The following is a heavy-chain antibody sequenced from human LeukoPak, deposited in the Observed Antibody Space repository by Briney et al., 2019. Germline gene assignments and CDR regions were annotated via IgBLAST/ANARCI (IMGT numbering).Heavy chain of an antibody. Sequence: PSQTLSLTCTVSGGSISSGGYYWSWIRQHPGKGLEWIGYIYYSGSTYYNPSLKSRVTISVDTSKNQFSLKLSSVTAADTAVYYCARGYYYGSGSYFSSWGQGTLVTVSS. D-gene: IGHD3-10*01. CDR2: IYYSGST. CDR3: ARGYYYGSGSYFSS. J-gene: IGHJ4*02. CDR1: GGSISSGGYY. V-gene: IGHV4-31*03.